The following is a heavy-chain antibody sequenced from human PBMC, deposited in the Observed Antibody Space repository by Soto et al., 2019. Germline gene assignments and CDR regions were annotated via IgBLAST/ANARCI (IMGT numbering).Heavy chain of an antibody. CDR1: GFTFSDYW. CDR2: ISSDGTGT. CDR3: ARGGDPDY. D-gene: IGHD2-21*02. Sequence: GGSLRLSCAASGFTFSDYWMHWVRHAPGKGLVWVSRISSDGTGTTYADSVNGRFTISRDNAKNTLYLQMNNLRVEDTAVYYCARGGDPDYWGQGTLVTVSS. J-gene: IGHJ4*02. V-gene: IGHV3-74*01.